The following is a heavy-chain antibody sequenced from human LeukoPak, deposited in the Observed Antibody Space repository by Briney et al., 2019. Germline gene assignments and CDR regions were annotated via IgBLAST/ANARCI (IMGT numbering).Heavy chain of an antibody. CDR3: ARDEAAYNYYYYMDV. CDR2: ISSSSGII. J-gene: IGHJ6*03. V-gene: IGHV3-48*04. Sequence: GGSQRLSCAASGFTFSSHNMNWVRQAPGKGLEWVSYISSSSGIIYYADSVKGRFTISRDNAKRSLYLQMSSLRAEDTAVYYCARDEAAYNYYYYMDVWGKGTTVTVS. CDR1: GFTFSSHN.